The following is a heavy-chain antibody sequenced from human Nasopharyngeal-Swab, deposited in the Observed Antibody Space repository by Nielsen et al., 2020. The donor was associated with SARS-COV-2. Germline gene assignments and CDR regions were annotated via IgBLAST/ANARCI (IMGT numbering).Heavy chain of an antibody. CDR2: ISGDGGST. Sequence: GESLKISCAASGFTFDDYAMHWVRQAPGKGLEWVSLISGDGGSTYYANSVKGRFTISRDNSKNSLYLQMNSLRTEDTALYYCAEDMGDGYNPIQGYWGQGTLVTVSS. CDR1: GFTFDDYA. V-gene: IGHV3-43*02. D-gene: IGHD5-24*01. J-gene: IGHJ4*02. CDR3: AEDMGDGYNPIQGY.